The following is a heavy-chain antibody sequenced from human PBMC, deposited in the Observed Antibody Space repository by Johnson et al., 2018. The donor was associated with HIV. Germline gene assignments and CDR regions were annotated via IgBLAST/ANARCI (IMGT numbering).Heavy chain of an antibody. V-gene: IGHV3-7*02. J-gene: IGHJ3*01. CDR2: IKQDGSEK. CDR3: AKIMSKWSVDDDAFDV. CDR1: GFTFSSYW. D-gene: IGHD2-15*01. Sequence: VQLVESGGGLVQPGGSLRLSCAASGFTFSSYWMSWVRQAPGKGLEWVANIKQDGSEKYYVDSVKGRFTISRDNAKNSLYLQMNSLRAEDTAVYYCAKIMSKWSVDDDAFDVWGQGTMVTVSS.